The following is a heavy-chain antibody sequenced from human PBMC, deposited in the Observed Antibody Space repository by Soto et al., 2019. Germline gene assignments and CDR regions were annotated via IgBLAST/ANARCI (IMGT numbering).Heavy chain of an antibody. V-gene: IGHV1-3*05. CDR1: GYTFTSYA. D-gene: IGHD2-2*01. Sequence: QVQLVQSGAEEKKPGASVKVSCKASGYTFTSYAMHWVRQAPGQRLEWMGWINAGNGNTKYSQKFQGRVTITRDTSASTADMELSSRRSDDTAVYYCARGTGVVVPDWGQGTLVTVSS. CDR2: INAGNGNT. J-gene: IGHJ4*02. CDR3: ARGTGVVVPD.